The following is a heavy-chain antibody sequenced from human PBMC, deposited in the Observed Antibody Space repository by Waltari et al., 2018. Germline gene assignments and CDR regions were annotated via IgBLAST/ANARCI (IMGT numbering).Heavy chain of an antibody. CDR2: ISGSCGST. CDR1: GFTFSSYA. Sequence: EVQLVESGGGLVQPGGSLRLSCAASGFTFSSYAMSWVRQAPGKGLEWVSAISGSCGSTYYADSVKGRFTISRDNSKNTLYLQMNSLRAEDTAVYYCAKGQWLGYYYYYGMDVWGQGTTVTVSS. CDR3: AKGQWLGYYYYYGMDV. V-gene: IGHV3-23*04. J-gene: IGHJ6*02. D-gene: IGHD6-19*01.